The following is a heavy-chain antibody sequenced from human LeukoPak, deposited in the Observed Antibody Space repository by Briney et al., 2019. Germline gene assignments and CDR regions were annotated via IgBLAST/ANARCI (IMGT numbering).Heavy chain of an antibody. J-gene: IGHJ4*02. CDR3: ARGGGYNDY. V-gene: IGHV1-18*01. Sequence: WMGWISAYNGNTNYAQKLQGRVTMTTDTSASTAYMELRSLTSDDTAVYYCARGGGYNDYWGQGTLVTVSS. D-gene: IGHD5-24*01. CDR2: ISAYNGNT.